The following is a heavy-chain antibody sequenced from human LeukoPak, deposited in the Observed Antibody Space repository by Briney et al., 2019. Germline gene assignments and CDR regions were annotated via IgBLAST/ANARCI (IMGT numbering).Heavy chain of an antibody. D-gene: IGHD3-3*01. Sequence: PGRSLRLSCAASGFTFSSYAMHWVRQAPGKGLEWVAVISYDGSNKYCADSVKGRFTISRDNSKNTLYLQMNSLRAEDTAVYYCARGQVLRFLEWLYYFDYWGQGTLVTVSS. CDR2: ISYDGSNK. CDR3: ARGQVLRFLEWLYYFDY. V-gene: IGHV3-30-3*01. CDR1: GFTFSSYA. J-gene: IGHJ4*02.